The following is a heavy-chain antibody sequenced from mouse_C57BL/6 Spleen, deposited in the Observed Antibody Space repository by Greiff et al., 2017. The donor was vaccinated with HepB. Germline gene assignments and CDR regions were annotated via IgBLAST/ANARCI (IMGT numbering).Heavy chain of an antibody. D-gene: IGHD1-1*01. Sequence: QVQLQQPGAELVMPGASVKLSCKASGYTFTSYWMHWVKQRPGQGLEWIGEIDPSDSYTNYNQKFKGKSTLTVDKSSSTAYMQLSSLTSEDSAVYYCARSTPDFAYWGQGTLVTVSA. J-gene: IGHJ3*01. CDR3: ARSTPDFAY. CDR1: GYTFTSYW. V-gene: IGHV1-69*01. CDR2: IDPSDSYT.